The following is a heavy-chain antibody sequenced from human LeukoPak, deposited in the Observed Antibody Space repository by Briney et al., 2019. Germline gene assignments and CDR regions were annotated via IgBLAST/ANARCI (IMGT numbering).Heavy chain of an antibody. D-gene: IGHD3/OR15-3a*01. Sequence: PSQTLSLTCSVSGGSISSYYWSWIRQPPGKGLEWIGYIYYSGRTNYNPSLKSRVTISVDTSKNQLSLKLSSVTAADTAVYYCARHWTADGSAFDIWGQGTMVTVSS. J-gene: IGHJ3*02. V-gene: IGHV4-59*01. CDR3: ARHWTADGSAFDI. CDR1: GGSISSYY. CDR2: IYYSGRT.